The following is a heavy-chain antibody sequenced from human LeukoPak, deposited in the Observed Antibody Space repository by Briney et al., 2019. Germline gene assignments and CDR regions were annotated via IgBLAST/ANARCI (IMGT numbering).Heavy chain of an antibody. D-gene: IGHD3-10*01. CDR1: GFTFSTFW. CDR3: NVRWGPNFDY. CDR2: ISGDGSTT. Sequence: HPGGSLRLSCTGSGFTFSTFWMHWVRQVPGKGLEWVSRISGDGSTTSYAASVKGRFTISGDNAKDTLYLHMSSLRADDTAIYYCNVRWGPNFDYWGQGSLVTVSP. V-gene: IGHV3-74*01. J-gene: IGHJ4*02.